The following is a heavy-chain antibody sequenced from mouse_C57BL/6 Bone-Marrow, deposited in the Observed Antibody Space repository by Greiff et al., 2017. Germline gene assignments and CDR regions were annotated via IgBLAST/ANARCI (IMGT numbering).Heavy chain of an antibody. CDR1: GFNIKDYY. CDR2: IDPEDGDT. Sequence: VQLQQSGAELVRPGASVKLSCTASGFNIKDYYMHWVKQRPEQGLEWIGRIDPEDGDTEYASKFQGKATMTADTSSNTAYLQLSRLTSEDTAVYYCTTRFGYYGRYYAMDYWGQGTSVTVSS. CDR3: TTRFGYYGRYYAMDY. J-gene: IGHJ4*01. D-gene: IGHD1-1*01. V-gene: IGHV14-1*01.